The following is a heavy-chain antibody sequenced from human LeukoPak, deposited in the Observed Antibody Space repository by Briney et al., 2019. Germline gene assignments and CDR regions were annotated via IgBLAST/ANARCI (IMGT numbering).Heavy chain of an antibody. J-gene: IGHJ6*02. CDR1: GGSFSGYY. V-gene: IGHV4-34*01. D-gene: IGHD1-1*01. Sequence: PSETLSLTCAVYGGSFSGYYWSWIRQSPGKGLEWIGEINHSGSTNYNPSLKSRVTISVDTSKNQFSLKLTSVTAAGTAVYYCARPLGQGNEYGMDVWGQGTTVTVSS. CDR3: ARPLGQGNEYGMDV. CDR2: INHSGST.